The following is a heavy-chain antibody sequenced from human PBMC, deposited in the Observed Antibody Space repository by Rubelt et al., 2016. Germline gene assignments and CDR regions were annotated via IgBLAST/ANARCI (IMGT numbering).Heavy chain of an antibody. CDR1: GFTFSHYA. CDR2: ISYDGSNK. CDR3: ARDGCITMSCMDV. J-gene: IGHJ6*02. V-gene: IGHV3-30*04. D-gene: IGHD3-10*02. Sequence: VVQPGRSLRLSCAASGFTFSHYAMHWVRQAPGKGLEWVAVISYDGSNKYYADSVKGRFTISRDNSKNTLYLQMNSLRAEDTAVYYCARDGCITMSCMDVWGQGTTVTVSS.